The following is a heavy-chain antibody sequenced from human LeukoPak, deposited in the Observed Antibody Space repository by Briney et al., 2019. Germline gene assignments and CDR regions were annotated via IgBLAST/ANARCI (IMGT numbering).Heavy chain of an antibody. D-gene: IGHD4-11*01. CDR3: AADLTTVTTPN. V-gene: IGHV1-58*01. Sequence: SVKVSCKASGFTFTSSAVQRVRQARGQRLEWIGWIVVGSGNTNYAQKFQERVTITRDTSTSTAYMELSSLRSEDTAVYYCAADLTTVTTPNWGQGTLVTVSS. J-gene: IGHJ4*02. CDR1: GFTFTSSA. CDR2: IVVGSGNT.